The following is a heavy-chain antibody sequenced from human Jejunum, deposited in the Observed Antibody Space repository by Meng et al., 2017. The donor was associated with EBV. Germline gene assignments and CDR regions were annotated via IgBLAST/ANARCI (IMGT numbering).Heavy chain of an antibody. D-gene: IGHD6-25*01. V-gene: IGHV3-30*03. CDR3: ARERRGYYAEH. CDR1: GFTFSNYA. CDR2: ISYDGSDE. Sequence: VVRGEVGGGVVQAGRALRLSCAAAGFTFSNYAMHWVRQAPGKGLEWVALISYDGSDEYYADSVKGRFTISRDSSESTLYLQMNNLRAEDTAIYYCARERRGYYAEHWGQGTLVTVSS. J-gene: IGHJ1*01.